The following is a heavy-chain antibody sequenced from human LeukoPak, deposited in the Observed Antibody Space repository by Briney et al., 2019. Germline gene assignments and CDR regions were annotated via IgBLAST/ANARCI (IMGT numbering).Heavy chain of an antibody. Sequence: SETLSLTCTVSGGFISSYYWSWIRQPPGKGLEWIGYIYYSGSTNYNPSLKSRVTISVDTSKNQFSLKLSSVTAADTAVYYCARHGDYAPGFDYWGQGTLVTVSS. J-gene: IGHJ4*02. CDR1: GGFISSYY. CDR2: IYYSGST. CDR3: ARHGDYAPGFDY. D-gene: IGHD4-17*01. V-gene: IGHV4-59*08.